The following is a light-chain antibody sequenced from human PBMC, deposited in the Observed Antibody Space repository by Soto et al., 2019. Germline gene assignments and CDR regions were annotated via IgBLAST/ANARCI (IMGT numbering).Light chain of an antibody. CDR3: QQFSSYPLT. Sequence: EILMTQSPATLSLSPGEISTLCCRASQSVSSDFAWYQQKPGQAPRLLIYDASSRATGIPDRFSGGGSGTDFTLTISRLEPEDFAVYYCQQFSSYPLTFGGGTKVDI. CDR1: QSVSSD. J-gene: IGKJ4*01. V-gene: IGKV3-20*01. CDR2: DAS.